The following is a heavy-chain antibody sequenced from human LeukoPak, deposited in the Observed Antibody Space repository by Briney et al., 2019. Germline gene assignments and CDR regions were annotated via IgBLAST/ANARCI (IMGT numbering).Heavy chain of an antibody. V-gene: IGHV3-48*01. D-gene: IGHD5-12*01. CDR1: GFTFSSYS. CDR2: ISSSSSTI. Sequence: PGGSLRLSCAASGFTFSSYSMNWVRQAPGKGLEWVSYISSSSSTIYYADSVKGRFTVSRDNSKNTLYLQMNSLRVEDTAVYYCASGGYEYDYWGQGTLVSVSS. J-gene: IGHJ4*02. CDR3: ASGGYEYDY.